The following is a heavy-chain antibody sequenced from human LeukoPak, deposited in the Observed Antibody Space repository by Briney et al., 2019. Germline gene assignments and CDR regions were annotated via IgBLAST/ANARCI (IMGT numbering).Heavy chain of an antibody. J-gene: IGHJ6*03. D-gene: IGHD6-6*01. CDR3: ARGAFSSSSGYKYYYMDV. CDR2: INPNSGGT. Sequence: ASVKVSCKASVYTFTGYYMHWLRQAPGQGLEWMGWINPNSGGTNFAQKFQDRVTMTGDTSISTAYMELSRLRSDDTAVYYCARGAFSSSSGYKYYYMDVWGKGTTVTVSS. V-gene: IGHV1-2*02. CDR1: VYTFTGYY.